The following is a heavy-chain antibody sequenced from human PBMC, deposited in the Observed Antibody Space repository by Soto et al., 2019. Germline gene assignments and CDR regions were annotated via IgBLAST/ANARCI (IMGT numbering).Heavy chain of an antibody. CDR1: GDSIRYYY. Sequence: QVQLQESGPGLVKPSETLSLTCRVSGDSIRYYYWCWIRQPPGKGLEWMGYIYHSVSTYYNPSLKSGLTVSVETSKYQFALKLRSLPAVVTAGYYCARAARSFMQVWGQGSTVTVSS. CDR2: IYHSVST. V-gene: IGHV4-59*12. D-gene: IGHD6-6*01. J-gene: IGHJ6*02. CDR3: ARAARSFMQV.